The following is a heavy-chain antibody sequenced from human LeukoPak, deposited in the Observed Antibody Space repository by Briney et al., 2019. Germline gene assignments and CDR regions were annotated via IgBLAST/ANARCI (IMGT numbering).Heavy chain of an antibody. CDR1: GFTFSSYG. Sequence: GGSLRLSCAASGFTFSSYGTHWVRQAPGKGLEWVAFIRYDGSNKYYADSVKGRFTISRDNSKNTLYLQMNSLRAEDTAVYYCAKVGYCSSTSCPNDYWGQGTLVTVSS. D-gene: IGHD2-2*01. V-gene: IGHV3-30*02. J-gene: IGHJ4*02. CDR3: AKVGYCSSTSCPNDY. CDR2: IRYDGSNK.